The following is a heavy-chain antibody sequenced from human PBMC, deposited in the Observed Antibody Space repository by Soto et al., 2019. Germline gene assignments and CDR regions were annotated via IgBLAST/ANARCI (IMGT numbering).Heavy chain of an antibody. CDR3: AKAFDYFDYYGMDV. CDR1: GFTFSSYA. J-gene: IGHJ6*02. V-gene: IGHV3-23*01. Sequence: GGSLRLSCAASGFTFSSYAMSWVRQAPGKGLEWVSAISGSGGSTYYADSVKGRFTISRDNSKNTLYLQMNSLRAEDTAVYYCAKAFDYFDYYGMDVWGQGTTVTVS. D-gene: IGHD3-9*01. CDR2: ISGSGGST.